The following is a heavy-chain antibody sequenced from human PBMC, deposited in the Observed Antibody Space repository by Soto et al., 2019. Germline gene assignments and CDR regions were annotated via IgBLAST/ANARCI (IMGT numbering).Heavy chain of an antibody. Sequence: ESGGGVVQPGRSLRLSCAASGFTFSSYGMHWVRQAPGKGLEWVAVIWYDGSNKYYADSVKGRFTISRDNSKNTLYLQMNSLRAEDTAVYYCARDLGDTEMGYFDYWGQGTLVTVSS. CDR2: IWYDGSNK. CDR1: GFTFSSYG. D-gene: IGHD3-16*01. CDR3: ARDLGDTEMGYFDY. J-gene: IGHJ4*02. V-gene: IGHV3-33*01.